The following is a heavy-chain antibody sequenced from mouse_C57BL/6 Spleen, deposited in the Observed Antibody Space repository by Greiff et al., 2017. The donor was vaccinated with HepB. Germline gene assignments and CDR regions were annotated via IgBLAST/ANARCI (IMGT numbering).Heavy chain of an antibody. CDR1: GYTFTSYW. V-gene: IGHV1-50*01. J-gene: IGHJ4*01. D-gene: IGHD3-2*02. Sequence: VKLQQPGAELVKPGASVKLSCKASGYTFTSYWMQWVKQRPGQGLEWIGEIDPSDSYTNYNQKFKGKATLTVDTSSSTAYMQLSSLTSEDSAVYYCARQLRLRAMDYWGQGTSVTVSS. CDR2: IDPSDSYT. CDR3: ARQLRLRAMDY.